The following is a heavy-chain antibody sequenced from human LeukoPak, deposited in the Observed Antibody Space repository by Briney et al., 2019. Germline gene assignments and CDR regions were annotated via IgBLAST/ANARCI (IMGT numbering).Heavy chain of an antibody. Sequence: PSETLSLTCTVSGGSISSYYWSWIRHPPGKGLEWIGYIYYSGSTNYNPSLKSRVTISVDTSKNQFSLKLSSVTAADTAVYYCARYYYGSGSYDYWGQGTLVTVSS. V-gene: IGHV4-59*01. J-gene: IGHJ4*02. CDR2: IYYSGST. CDR3: ARYYYGSGSYDY. CDR1: GGSISSYY. D-gene: IGHD3-10*01.